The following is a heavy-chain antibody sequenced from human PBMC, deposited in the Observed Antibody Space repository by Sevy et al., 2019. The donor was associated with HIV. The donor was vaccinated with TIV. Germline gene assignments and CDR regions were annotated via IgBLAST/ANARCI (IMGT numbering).Heavy chain of an antibody. CDR3: VRGIPAPGKAYYYYGMDI. CDR1: GFTFSNYA. CDR2: ISSDGGRT. Sequence: GGPLRLSCAASGFTFSNYAIHWVRQAPGMRLQYVSGISSDGGRTYYEDSVKGRFTISRDNSKNTLYLQMGSLRLEDMAVYYCVRGIPAPGKAYYYYGMDIWGQGTTVTVSS. V-gene: IGHV3-64*02. D-gene: IGHD6-13*01. J-gene: IGHJ6*02.